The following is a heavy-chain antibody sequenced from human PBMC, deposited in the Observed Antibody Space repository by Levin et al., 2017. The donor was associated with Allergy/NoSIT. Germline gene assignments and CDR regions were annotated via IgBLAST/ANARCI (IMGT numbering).Heavy chain of an antibody. CDR3: AKDSLHEEVSANFWYFDL. J-gene: IGHJ2*01. V-gene: IGHV3-23*01. D-gene: IGHD2-15*01. CDR1: GLTFSSYA. CDR2: ISGSGGST. Sequence: GGSLRLSCAASGLTFSSYAVNWVRRAPGKGLEWVSVISGSGGSTFYADSVQGRFTISRDNSKNTVFLQMHSLRVEDTAIYYCAKDSLHEEVSANFWYFDLWGRGTLVTVSS.